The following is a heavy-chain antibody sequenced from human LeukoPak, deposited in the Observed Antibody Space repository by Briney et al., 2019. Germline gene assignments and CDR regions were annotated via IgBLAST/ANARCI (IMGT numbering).Heavy chain of an antibody. CDR3: AKGYNYGPFDY. D-gene: IGHD5-18*01. Sequence: SETLSLTCTVSGGSIGGYYWSWVRQAPGKGLEWIGYVYYSGSTNYNPSLKSRVTISVDTSKNQFSLRLSSVTAADTAVYYCAKGYNYGPFDYWGQGTLVTVSS. V-gene: IGHV4-59*01. CDR2: VYYSGST. CDR1: GGSIGGYY. J-gene: IGHJ4*02.